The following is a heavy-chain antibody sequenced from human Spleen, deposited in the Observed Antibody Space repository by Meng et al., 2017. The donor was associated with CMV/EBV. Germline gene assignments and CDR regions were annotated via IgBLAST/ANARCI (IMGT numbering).Heavy chain of an antibody. CDR3: AKEPVYFSGMDV. J-gene: IGHJ6*02. Sequence: GESLKISCAASGFTFSSYGIHWVRQAPGKGLEWLSFIRYDGNHKYYADSVKGRFTISRDNSKNTLYLQMSSLRPEDTAVYYCAKEPVYFSGMDVWGQGTTVTVSS. CDR2: IRYDGNHK. V-gene: IGHV3-30*02. CDR1: GFTFSSYG.